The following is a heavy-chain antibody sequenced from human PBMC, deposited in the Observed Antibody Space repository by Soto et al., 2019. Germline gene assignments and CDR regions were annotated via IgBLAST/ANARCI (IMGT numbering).Heavy chain of an antibody. J-gene: IGHJ4*02. CDR1: GFIFSNFW. Sequence: EEQLVESGGGLVQPGGSLRLSCAASGFIFSNFWIDWVRQAPGKGLEWVAKINQGGSEKYYVDSVKGRFTISRDNAKNLLYLQMNRLRAEDTAVYYCAVLSIAAVVDFWGQGTLVTVSS. CDR2: INQGGSEK. V-gene: IGHV3-7*01. CDR3: AVLSIAAVVDF. D-gene: IGHD6-25*01.